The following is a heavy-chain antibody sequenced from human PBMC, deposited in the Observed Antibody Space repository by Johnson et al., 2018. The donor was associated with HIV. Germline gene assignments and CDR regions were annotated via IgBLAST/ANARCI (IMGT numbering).Heavy chain of an antibody. CDR3: ARERNSNWGWRSMSDAFAI. V-gene: IGHV3-7*03. J-gene: IGHJ3*02. CDR2: IKQDGSEK. CDR1: GFTFRTYA. Sequence: VQLVESGGGVVQPGRSLRLSCAASGFTFRTYAMHWVRQAPGKGLEWVASIKQDGSEKYYVDSVKGRFTISRDNAKNFRYLQMNGLRAEDRAVYYCARERNSNWGWRSMSDAFAIWGQGTMVTVSS. D-gene: IGHD7-27*01.